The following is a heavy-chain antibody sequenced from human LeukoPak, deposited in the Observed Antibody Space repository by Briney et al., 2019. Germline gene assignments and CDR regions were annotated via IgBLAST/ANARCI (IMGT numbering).Heavy chain of an antibody. CDR2: IGRDGSTK. J-gene: IGHJ3*02. Sequence: GGSLRLFCAASGFTFSISGMHWVRQAPGEGLEWVAFIGRDGSTKYYADSVKGRFTISGDSSYNTAYLQMNSLRPEDTAIYYCAKDGGWTFDIWGQGTMVTVSS. CDR1: GFTFSISG. D-gene: IGHD2-15*01. CDR3: AKDGGWTFDI. V-gene: IGHV3-30*02.